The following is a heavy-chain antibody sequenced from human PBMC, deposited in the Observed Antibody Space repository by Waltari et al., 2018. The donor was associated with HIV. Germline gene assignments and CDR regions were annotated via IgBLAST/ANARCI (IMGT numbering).Heavy chain of an antibody. D-gene: IGHD2-21*02. Sequence: EVQLVESGGGLVQPGGSLRPSCAASGFPVRSNYMRWVRQAPGKGLEWVSVIYSGGSTYYADSVKGRFTISRDNSKNTLYLQMNSLRAEDTAVYYCASIAYCGGDCYPRGMDVWGQGTTVTVSS. CDR1: GFPVRSNY. J-gene: IGHJ6*02. CDR2: IYSGGST. V-gene: IGHV3-66*01. CDR3: ASIAYCGGDCYPRGMDV.